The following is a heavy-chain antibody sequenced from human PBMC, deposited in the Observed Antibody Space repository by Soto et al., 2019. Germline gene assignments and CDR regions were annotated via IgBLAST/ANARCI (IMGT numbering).Heavy chain of an antibody. CDR1: GYTFTSYG. V-gene: IGHV1-18*01. CDR3: ARYGFSTKFAY. Sequence: QVQLVQSGDAVKKPGASVKVSCKASGYTFTSYGISWVRQAPGQGLEWMGWISAYNGNTNYAQKLPGRVTMNTDTPTSTAYMELSILRSDYTAVYYCARYGFSTKFAYWGQGPLVNVSS. D-gene: IGHD6-13*01. J-gene: IGHJ4*02. CDR2: ISAYNGNT.